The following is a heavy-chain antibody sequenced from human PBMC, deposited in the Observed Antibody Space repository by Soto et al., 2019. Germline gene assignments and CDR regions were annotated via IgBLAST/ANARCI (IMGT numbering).Heavy chain of an antibody. CDR2: IYYSGST. V-gene: IGHV4-59*01. D-gene: IGHD1-1*01. CDR1: GVSISSYY. J-gene: IGHJ6*02. Sequence: QVQLQESGPGLVKPSETLSLTCTVSGVSISSYYWGWIRQPPGKGLEWIGFIYYSGSTSYNPSLTSRVTISVDTSKNQFSLKLRSVTAADTAVYYCARAWNRFPDVWGQGTTVTVSS. CDR3: ARAWNRFPDV.